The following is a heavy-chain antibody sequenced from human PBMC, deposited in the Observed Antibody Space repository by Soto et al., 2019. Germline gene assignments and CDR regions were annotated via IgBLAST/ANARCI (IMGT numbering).Heavy chain of an antibody. Sequence: GGSLRLSCAASGFTFSSYSMNWVRQAPGKGLEWVSYISSSSSTIYYADSVKGRFTISRDNAKNPLYLQMNSLRAEDTAVYYCAREIASGAAAEAFDIWGQGTMVTVSS. J-gene: IGHJ3*02. CDR3: AREIASGAAAEAFDI. D-gene: IGHD6-13*01. CDR1: GFTFSSYS. CDR2: ISSSSSTI. V-gene: IGHV3-48*01.